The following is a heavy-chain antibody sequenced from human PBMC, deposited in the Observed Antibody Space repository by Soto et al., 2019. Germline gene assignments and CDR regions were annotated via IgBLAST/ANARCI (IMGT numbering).Heavy chain of an antibody. CDR1: GGSVSSGSYY. D-gene: IGHD5-18*01. CDR2: IYYSGST. Sequence: SETLSLTCTVSGGSVSSGSYYWSWIRQPPGKGLEWIGYIYYSGSTNYNPSLKSRVTISVDTSKNQFSLKLSSVTAADTAVYYCARNSWSGYSYGVDYWGQGTLVTSPQ. V-gene: IGHV4-61*01. CDR3: ARNSWSGYSYGVDY. J-gene: IGHJ4*02.